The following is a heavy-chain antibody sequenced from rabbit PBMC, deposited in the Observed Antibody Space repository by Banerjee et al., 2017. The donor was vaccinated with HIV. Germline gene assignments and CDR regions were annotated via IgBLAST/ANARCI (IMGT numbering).Heavy chain of an antibody. CDR3: ARDLTDVIGWNFGW. Sequence: VRQAPGKGLELIAWIYIINGSTWYASWVNGRFTISRSTSLNTVDLKMTSLTAADTATYFCARDLTDVIGWNFGWWGPGTLVTVS. D-gene: IGHD1-1*01. V-gene: IGHV1S43*01. J-gene: IGHJ4*01. CDR2: IYIINGST.